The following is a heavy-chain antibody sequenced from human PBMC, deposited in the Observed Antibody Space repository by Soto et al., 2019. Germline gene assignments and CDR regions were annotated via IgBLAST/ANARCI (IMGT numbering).Heavy chain of an antibody. D-gene: IGHD5-18*01. Sequence: GGSLRLSCAASGFTFSSYAMSWVRQAPGKGLEWVSAISGSGGSTYYADSVKGRFTISRDNSKNTLYLQMNSLRAEDTAVYYCSKLPYTAMDPLYYFDYWGQGTLVTLSS. CDR3: SKLPYTAMDPLYYFDY. CDR2: ISGSGGST. CDR1: GFTFSSYA. J-gene: IGHJ4*02. V-gene: IGHV3-23*01.